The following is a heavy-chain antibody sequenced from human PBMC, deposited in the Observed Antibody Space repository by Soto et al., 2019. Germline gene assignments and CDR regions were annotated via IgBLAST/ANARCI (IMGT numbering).Heavy chain of an antibody. J-gene: IGHJ6*02. Sequence: QVQLVQSGAEEKKPGASVRVSCTVSGYTLTELSMHWVRQAPGKGLEWMGGFDPEDGETIYAQKFQRRLTMTEDTSPATGYMELSSLRSEDTAVYYCATLAAAGNHYYYGMDVWGQGTTVTVSS. CDR1: GYTLTELS. V-gene: IGHV1-24*01. CDR2: FDPEDGET. CDR3: ATLAAAGNHYYYGMDV. D-gene: IGHD6-13*01.